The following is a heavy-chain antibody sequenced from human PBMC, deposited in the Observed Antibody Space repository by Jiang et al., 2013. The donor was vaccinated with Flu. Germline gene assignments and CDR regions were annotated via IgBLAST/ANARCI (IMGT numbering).Heavy chain of an antibody. V-gene: IGHV3-7*05. J-gene: IGHJ3*02. D-gene: IGHD5-18*01. CDR3: AKVAWIQTVHDAFDI. CDR2: IKQDGSEK. CDR1: GFTFSSYW. Sequence: QLLESGGHLVQPGGSLRLSCAASGFTFSSYWMNWVRQAPGKGLEWVANIKQDGSEKYYVDSVKGRFTISRDNAKNSLYLQMSSLRAEDTAVYYCAKVAWIQTVHDAFDIWGQGTMVTVSS.